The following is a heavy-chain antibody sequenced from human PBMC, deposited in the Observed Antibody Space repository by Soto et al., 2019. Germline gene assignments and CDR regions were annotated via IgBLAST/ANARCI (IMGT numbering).Heavy chain of an antibody. D-gene: IGHD3-3*01. Sequence: QITLKESGPTLVKPTQTLTLTCTFSGFSLSTSGVGVGWIRQPPGKALEWLALIYWNDDKRYSPSLKSRLTITKDTSKNRVVLTMTTMDPVDTATYYCAHRYDFLDLLAYYDYWGQGTLVTVSS. CDR3: AHRYDFLDLLAYYDY. V-gene: IGHV2-5*01. CDR2: IYWNDDK. J-gene: IGHJ4*02. CDR1: GFSLSTSGVG.